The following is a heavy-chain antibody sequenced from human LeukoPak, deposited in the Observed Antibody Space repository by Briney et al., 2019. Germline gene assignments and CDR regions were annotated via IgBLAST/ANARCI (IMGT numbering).Heavy chain of an antibody. D-gene: IGHD3-10*01. J-gene: IGHJ4*02. V-gene: IGHV3-15*01. CDR3: VTGGHYFGT. CDR2: IKRKSDGGTP. CDR1: GFTISNVW. Sequence: GGSLRLSCAASGFTISNVWMSWVRQAPGKGLEWVGRIKRKSDGGTPDYAAPVKGRFTISRDDSINTLYLQMNSLKTDDTAVYHCVTGGHYFGTWGQGTLVTVSP.